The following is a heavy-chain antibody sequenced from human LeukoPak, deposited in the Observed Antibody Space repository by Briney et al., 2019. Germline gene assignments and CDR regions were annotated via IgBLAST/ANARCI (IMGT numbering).Heavy chain of an antibody. Sequence: PSETLSLTCTVSGGSISSYYWSWIRQPPGKGLEWIGYIYYSGSTNYNPSLKSRVTISVDTSKNQFSLKLSSVTAADTAVYYCARHLAGYYPYYFDYWGQGTLVTVSS. D-gene: IGHD3-22*01. V-gene: IGHV4-59*08. J-gene: IGHJ4*02. CDR2: IYYSGST. CDR1: GGSISSYY. CDR3: ARHLAGYYPYYFDY.